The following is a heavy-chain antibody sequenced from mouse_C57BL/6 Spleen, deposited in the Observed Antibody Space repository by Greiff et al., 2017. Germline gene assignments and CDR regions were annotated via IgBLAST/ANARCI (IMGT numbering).Heavy chain of an antibody. D-gene: IGHD1-1*01. Sequence: QVQLQQPGAELVRPGSSVKLSCKASGYTFTSYWMDWVKQRPGQGLEWIGNIYPSDSETHYNQKFKDKATLTVDKSSSTAYMQLSSLTAEASAVYYCARGLYGSGDYWGQGTTLTVSS. J-gene: IGHJ2*01. CDR3: ARGLYGSGDY. V-gene: IGHV1-61*01. CDR1: GYTFTSYW. CDR2: IYPSDSET.